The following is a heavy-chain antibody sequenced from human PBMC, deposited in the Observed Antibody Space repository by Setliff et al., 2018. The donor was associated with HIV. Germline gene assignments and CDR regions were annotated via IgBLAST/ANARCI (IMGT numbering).Heavy chain of an antibody. CDR3: TTKPPAADFQH. D-gene: IGHD2-2*01. CDR2: IKSKTDGGTT. Sequence: GGSLRLSCAASGFTFSNAWLSWVRQAPGKGLEWVGRIKSKTDGGTTDYAAPVKGRFTISRDDSKNTLYLQMNSLKTEDTAIYYCTTKPPAADFQHWGQGTLVTASS. V-gene: IGHV3-15*01. CDR1: GFTFSNAW. J-gene: IGHJ1*01.